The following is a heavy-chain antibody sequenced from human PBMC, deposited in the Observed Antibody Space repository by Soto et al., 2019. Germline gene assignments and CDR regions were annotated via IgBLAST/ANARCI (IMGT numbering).Heavy chain of an antibody. CDR2: ISAYNGNT. V-gene: IGHV1-18*01. D-gene: IGHD4-4*01. CDR1: GYTFTSYG. Sequence: ASVKVSCKASGYTFTSYGISWVRQAPGQGLEWMGWISAYNGNTNYAQKLQGRVTMTTDTSTSTAYMELRSLRSDDTAVYYCASEELTTVASDNWFVPWGQGTLVTFAS. J-gene: IGHJ5*02. CDR3: ASEELTTVASDNWFVP.